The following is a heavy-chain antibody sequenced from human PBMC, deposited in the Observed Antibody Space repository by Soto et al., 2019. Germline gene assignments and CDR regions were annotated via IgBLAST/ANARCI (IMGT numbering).Heavy chain of an antibody. V-gene: IGHV4-39*01. Sequence: SETLSLTCTVSGGSISSSSYYWGWIRQPPGKGLEWIGSIYYSGSTYYNPSLKSRVTISVDTSKNQFSLKLSSVTAADTAVYYCASNIAVAALHNFDYWGQGTLVTVSS. J-gene: IGHJ4*02. D-gene: IGHD6-19*01. CDR2: IYYSGST. CDR3: ASNIAVAALHNFDY. CDR1: GGSISSSSYY.